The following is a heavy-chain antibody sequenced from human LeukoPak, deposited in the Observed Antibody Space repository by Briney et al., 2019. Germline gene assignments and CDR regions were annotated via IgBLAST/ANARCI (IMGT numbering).Heavy chain of an antibody. CDR1: GYSFTSYW. J-gene: IGHJ4*02. CDR3: ARDEDGYINFDY. Sequence: GESLKISCKGSGYSFTSYWIGWVRQAPGKGLEWVSSISSSSSYIYYADSVKGRFTISRDNAKNSLYLQMNSLRAEDTAVYYCARDEDGYINFDYWGQGTLVTVSS. CDR2: ISSSSSYI. D-gene: IGHD5-24*01. V-gene: IGHV3-21*01.